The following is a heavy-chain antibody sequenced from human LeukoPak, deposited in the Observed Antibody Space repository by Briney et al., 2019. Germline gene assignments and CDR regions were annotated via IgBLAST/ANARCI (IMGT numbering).Heavy chain of an antibody. J-gene: IGHJ4*02. CDR2: IYYSGST. CDR1: GASVSTDDYF. D-gene: IGHD3-9*01. V-gene: IGHV4-30-4*01. CDR3: ASLYYDILTGYYNLDY. Sequence: PSQTLSLTCTVSGASVSTDDYFWSWIRQPPGKGLEWIGYIYYSGSTYYNPSLKSRLTTSVDTSKNQLSLRLSSVTAADTAVYYCASLYYDILTGYYNLDYWGQGTLVTVSS.